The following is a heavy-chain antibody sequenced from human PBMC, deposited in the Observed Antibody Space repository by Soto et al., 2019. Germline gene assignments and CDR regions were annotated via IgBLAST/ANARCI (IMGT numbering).Heavy chain of an antibody. V-gene: IGHV4-39*01. Sequence: PSETLSLTCTVSGGSIISSSYYWGWIRQAPGKGLERIGRIYYSGSTYYNQSLKSRNTISVDTSKNQFSLKLSSVTAADTAVYYCARHIDYWGQGTLVTVSS. CDR1: GGSIISSSYY. CDR2: IYYSGST. CDR3: ARHIDY. J-gene: IGHJ4*02.